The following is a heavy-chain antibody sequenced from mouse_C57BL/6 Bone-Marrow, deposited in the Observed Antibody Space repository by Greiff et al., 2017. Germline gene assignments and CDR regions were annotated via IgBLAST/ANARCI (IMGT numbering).Heavy chain of an antibody. D-gene: IGHD1-1*01. CDR1: GYTFTSYW. CDR3: ARPNYYGRSRGLDY. V-gene: IGHV1-69*01. CDR2: IDPSDSYT. Sequence: QVQLQQPGAELVMPGASVKLSCKASGYTFTSYWMHWVKQRPGQGLEWIGEIDPSDSYTNYNQKFKGKSTLTVDKSSSTAYMQLSSLTSEDSAVYYCARPNYYGRSRGLDYWGQGTTRTVSS. J-gene: IGHJ2*01.